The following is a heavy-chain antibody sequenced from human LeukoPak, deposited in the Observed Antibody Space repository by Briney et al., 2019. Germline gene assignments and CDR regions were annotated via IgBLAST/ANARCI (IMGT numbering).Heavy chain of an antibody. D-gene: IGHD6-19*01. CDR1: GGSFSGYY. J-gene: IGHJ3*01. CDR3: ARGVSSGWYGP. V-gene: IGHV4-34*01. CDR2: INHSGST. Sequence: SETLSLTCAVYGGSFSGYYWSWIHQPPGKGLEWIGEINHSGSTNYNPSLKSRVTISVDTSKNQFSLKLSSVTAADTAVYYCARGVSSGWYGPWGQGTMVTASS.